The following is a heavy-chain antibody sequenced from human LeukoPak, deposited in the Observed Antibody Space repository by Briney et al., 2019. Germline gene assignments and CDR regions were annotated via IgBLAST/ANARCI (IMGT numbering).Heavy chain of an antibody. CDR3: ARVKSSGWYPKNYFDY. CDR1: GFTFSSYA. CDR2: ISYDGSNK. Sequence: GGSLRLSCAASGFTFSSYAMHWVRQAPGKGLEWVAVISYDGSNKYYADSVKGRFTISRDNSKNTLYLQMNSLRAEDTAVYYCARVKSSGWYPKNYFDYWGQGTLVTVSS. J-gene: IGHJ4*02. V-gene: IGHV3-30-3*01. D-gene: IGHD6-19*01.